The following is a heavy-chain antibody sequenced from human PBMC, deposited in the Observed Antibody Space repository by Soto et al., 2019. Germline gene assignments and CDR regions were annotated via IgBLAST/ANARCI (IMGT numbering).Heavy chain of an antibody. Sequence: QVQLVESGGGVVQPGRSLRLSCVASGFPFSDYAMHWVRQAPGKGLEWVAIISYDGSRTSYADSVKGRFTVSRDNSKNTLFIQMNTLTADDTAVYYCAKEEDVVLIVSGGWVDPWGQGTLVTVSS. J-gene: IGHJ5*02. CDR1: GFPFSDYA. V-gene: IGHV3-30*18. CDR2: ISYDGSRT. D-gene: IGHD2-8*01. CDR3: AKEEDVVLIVSGGWVDP.